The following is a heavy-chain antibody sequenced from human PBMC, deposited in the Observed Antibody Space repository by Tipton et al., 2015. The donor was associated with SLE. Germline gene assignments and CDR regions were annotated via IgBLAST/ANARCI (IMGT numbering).Heavy chain of an antibody. CDR1: GDSISTNTYS. Sequence: TLSLTCTVSGDSISTNTYSWGWIRQSPGKGLEWIASIHYSGRTYYNPSLKSRIAISVDTSRSQFSLKVNSVTATDTAVYYCARSSFLYRKPPNELDNWGQGTLVTVSS. CDR3: ARSSFLYRKPPNELDN. CDR2: IHYSGRT. V-gene: IGHV4-39*07. D-gene: IGHD1-26*01. J-gene: IGHJ4*02.